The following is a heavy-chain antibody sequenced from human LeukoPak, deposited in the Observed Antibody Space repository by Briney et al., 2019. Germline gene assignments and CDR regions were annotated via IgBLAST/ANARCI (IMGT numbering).Heavy chain of an antibody. J-gene: IGHJ4*02. V-gene: IGHV3-23*01. CDR2: TTGRGEDI. D-gene: IGHD6-25*01. CDR3: AKDRRLAAFDY. Sequence: GGSLRLSCTASGFTFSSYGMNWVRQAPGKGLEWVSGTTGRGEDIYYAGSVKGRFTISRDNSKNTLYLQMNSLRAEDTAVYYCAKDRRLAAFDYGGQGTLVTVSS. CDR1: GFTFSSYG.